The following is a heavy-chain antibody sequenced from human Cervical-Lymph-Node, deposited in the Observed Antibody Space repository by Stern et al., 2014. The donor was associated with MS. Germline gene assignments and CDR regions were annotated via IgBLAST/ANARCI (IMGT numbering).Heavy chain of an antibody. CDR2: TSYDGGNR. Sequence: MQLVESGGGVVQHGTSLRLSCTGSRFTFRSYGIHWVRQAPGKGLEWVSVTSYDGGNRQYADSVKGRFTISRDNSKNTVYLHLNSLRPEDTGVYHCAKDRRGGYNYLYGMDVWGQGTTVTVS. J-gene: IGHJ6*02. CDR3: AKDRRGGYNYLYGMDV. V-gene: IGHV3-30*18. D-gene: IGHD5-18*01. CDR1: RFTFRSYG.